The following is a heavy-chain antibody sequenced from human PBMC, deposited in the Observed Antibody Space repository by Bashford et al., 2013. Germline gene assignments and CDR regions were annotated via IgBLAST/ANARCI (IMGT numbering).Heavy chain of an antibody. Sequence: GGSLRLSCAASGFTFSNAWMSWVRQAPGKGLEWVGRIKSKTDGGTTDYAAPVKGRFTISRDDSKNTLYLQMNSLKTEDTAVYYCARDLSFGSWYLWGYWGQGTLVTVSS. CDR2: IKSKTDGGTT. D-gene: IGHD6-13*01. J-gene: IGHJ4*02. V-gene: IGHV3-15*01. CDR3: ARDLSFGSWYLWGY. CDR1: GFTFSNAW.